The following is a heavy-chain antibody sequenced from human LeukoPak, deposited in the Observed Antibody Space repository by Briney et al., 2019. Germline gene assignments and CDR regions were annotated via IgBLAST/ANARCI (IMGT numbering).Heavy chain of an antibody. CDR2: IRYDGRNK. J-gene: IGHJ6*03. D-gene: IGHD2-15*01. V-gene: IGHV3-30*02. Sequence: GGSLTLSCAASGFTFSSYGMHWARQAPGKGLEWVAFIRYDGRNKYYADFVKGRFTISRDNSKNTLYLKMNSMRAEDTAVYYCAKDWRRIVVVGPITRHGNYMDVWGKGTTVTISS. CDR3: AKDWRRIVVVGPITRHGNYMDV. CDR1: GFTFSSYG.